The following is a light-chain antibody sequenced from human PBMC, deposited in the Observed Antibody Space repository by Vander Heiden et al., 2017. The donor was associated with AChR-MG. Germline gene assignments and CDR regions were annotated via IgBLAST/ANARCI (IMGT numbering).Light chain of an antibody. Sequence: EIVLTQSPGTLSLSPGERATISCRASQSVSSDYLGWYQQKPGQAPRLLIYGASSRATDIPDKFSGSGSGTDFTLTIGRLEPEDSAVYYCHQEGSLPYTFGQGTKLEIK. CDR2: GAS. V-gene: IGKV3-20*01. CDR1: QSVSSDY. J-gene: IGKJ2*01. CDR3: HQEGSLPYT.